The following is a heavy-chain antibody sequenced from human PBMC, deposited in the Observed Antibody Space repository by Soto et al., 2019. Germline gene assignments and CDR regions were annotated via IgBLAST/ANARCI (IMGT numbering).Heavy chain of an antibody. Sequence: GSLRLSCAASGFTFSSYSMNWVRQAPGKGLEWVSSISSSSSYIYYADSVKGRFTISRDNAKNSLYLQMNSLRAEDTAVYYCTRIRQWPNWFDPWGQGTLVTVAS. CDR1: GFTFSSYS. CDR2: ISSSSSYI. J-gene: IGHJ5*02. V-gene: IGHV3-21*01. D-gene: IGHD6-19*01. CDR3: TRIRQWPNWFDP.